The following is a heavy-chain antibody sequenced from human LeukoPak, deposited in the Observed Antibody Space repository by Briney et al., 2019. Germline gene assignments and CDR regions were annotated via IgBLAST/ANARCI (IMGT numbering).Heavy chain of an antibody. CDR2: MKRDGSEI. D-gene: IGHD2-15*01. Sequence: GGSLRLSCSASGFTFSTYWMSWVRQAPGKGLEWVANMKRDGSEIYYVDSVKGRFTISRDNAKNSLFLQMDSLRAEDTAVYYCAKAPSQLGYCSGGSCYGFDYWGQGTLVTVSS. CDR1: GFTFSTYW. CDR3: AKAPSQLGYCSGGSCYGFDY. J-gene: IGHJ4*02. V-gene: IGHV3-7*01.